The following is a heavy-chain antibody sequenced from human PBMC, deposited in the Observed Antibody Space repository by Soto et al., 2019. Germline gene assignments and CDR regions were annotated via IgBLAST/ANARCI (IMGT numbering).Heavy chain of an antibody. D-gene: IGHD6-19*01. Sequence: EVQLLESGGDFVQPGGSLRLSCAASGFTLSNFDVSWVRQAPGKGLEWVSSIGENTYYADSVRGRFTLSRVNAKNTLYLQMNSLRVEDTAVYFCARHQWPGFDYWGQGTLVTVSS. CDR3: ARHQWPGFDY. CDR2: IGENT. V-gene: IGHV3-23*01. CDR1: GFTLSNFD. J-gene: IGHJ4*02.